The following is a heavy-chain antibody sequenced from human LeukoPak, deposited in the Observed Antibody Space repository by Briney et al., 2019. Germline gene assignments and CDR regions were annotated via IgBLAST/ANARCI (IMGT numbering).Heavy chain of an antibody. D-gene: IGHD4-17*01. CDR2: ISGSGGIT. Sequence: PGGSLRLSCAASGFTFSSYAMSWVRQAPGKGLEGVSGISGSGGITNYADSVKGRFTISRDNSKNTLYLQMNSLRAEDTAVYYCAKGVREATTVCPFDYWGQGTLVTVSS. CDR1: GFTFSSYA. J-gene: IGHJ4*02. V-gene: IGHV3-23*01. CDR3: AKGVREATTVCPFDY.